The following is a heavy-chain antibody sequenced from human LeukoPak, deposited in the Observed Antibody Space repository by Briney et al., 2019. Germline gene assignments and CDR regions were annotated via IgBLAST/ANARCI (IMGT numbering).Heavy chain of an antibody. Sequence: SETLSLTCTVSGCSISSCYWSWIRQPAGKGLEWIGRIYTSGSTNYNPSLKSRVTMSVDTSKNQFSLRLSSVTAADTAVYYCARDRYDSGSYYKSWLHPWGQGTLVTVSS. CDR1: GCSISSCY. D-gene: IGHD3-10*01. CDR2: IYTSGST. J-gene: IGHJ5*02. CDR3: ARDRYDSGSYYKSWLHP. V-gene: IGHV4-4*07.